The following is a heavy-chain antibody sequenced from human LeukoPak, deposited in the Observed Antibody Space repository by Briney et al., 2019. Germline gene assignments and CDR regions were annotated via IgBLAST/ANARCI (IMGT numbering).Heavy chain of an antibody. CDR3: ARARDGHINDWFDP. CDR2: IYYSGST. J-gene: IGHJ5*02. D-gene: IGHD5-24*01. CDR1: GGSINSYY. Sequence: SETLSLTCTVSGGSINSYYWSWIRQPPGKGLEWIGYIYYSGSTNYNPSLKSRVTISVDTSKNQFALKMSSVTAADTAVYYCARARDGHINDWFDPWGQGTLVTVSS. V-gene: IGHV4-59*01.